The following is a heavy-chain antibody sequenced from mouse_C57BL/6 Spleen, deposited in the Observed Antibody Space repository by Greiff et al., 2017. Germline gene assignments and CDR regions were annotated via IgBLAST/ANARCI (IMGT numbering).Heavy chain of an antibody. V-gene: IGHV5-16*01. Sequence: EVQRVESEGGLVQPGSSMKLSCTASGFTFSDYYMAWVRQVPEKGLEWVANINYDGSSTYYLDSLKSRFIISRDKAKNILYLQMSSLKSEDTATYYCARALDGYDFDYWGQGTTLTVSS. CDR2: INYDGSST. D-gene: IGHD2-2*01. CDR3: ARALDGYDFDY. J-gene: IGHJ2*01. CDR1: GFTFSDYY.